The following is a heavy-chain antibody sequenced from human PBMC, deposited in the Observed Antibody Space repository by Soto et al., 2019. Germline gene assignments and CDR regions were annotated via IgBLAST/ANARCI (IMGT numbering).Heavy chain of an antibody. CDR2: ISAYNGDT. CDR1: DYTFSSYG. V-gene: IGHV1-18*01. J-gene: IGHJ4*02. CDR3: ARGLGGIGYFDY. D-gene: IGHD3-16*02. Sequence: GASVKVSCKASDYTFSSYGIHWVRQAPGQGLEWMGWISAYNGDTNYAQKLQGRVTMTTDTSTGTAYMELRSLRSDDTAVYYCARGLGGIGYFDYWGQGTLVNRLL.